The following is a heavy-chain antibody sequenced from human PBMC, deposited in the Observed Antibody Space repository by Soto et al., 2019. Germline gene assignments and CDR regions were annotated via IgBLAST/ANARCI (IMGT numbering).Heavy chain of an antibody. Sequence: EVQLVESGGGLVQPGGSLRLSCEASGFTFSSYWMHWVRQGPGKELVWVSRISRDGSSTNYADSVKGRFNISRDNAKNTLYLQMSSLRAEDTSVYYCARCWYYYDRSSYFSGDAFDIWGHGTMVTVSS. J-gene: IGHJ3*02. D-gene: IGHD3-22*01. CDR3: ARCWYYYDRSSYFSGDAFDI. CDR1: GFTFSSYW. V-gene: IGHV3-74*01. CDR2: ISRDGSST.